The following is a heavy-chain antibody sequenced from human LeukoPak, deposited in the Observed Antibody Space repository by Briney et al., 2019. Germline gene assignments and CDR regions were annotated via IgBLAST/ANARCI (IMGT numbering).Heavy chain of an antibody. CDR2: IYTSGST. D-gene: IGHD4-11*01. CDR3: AGSEVTTGLFDY. V-gene: IGHV4-4*07. Sequence: SETLSLTCTVSGGSISSYYWSWIRQPAGKGLEWIGRIYTSGSTNYNPSLKSRVTISVDKSKNQFSLKLSSVTAADTAVYYCAGSEVTTGLFDYWGQGTLVTVSS. J-gene: IGHJ4*02. CDR1: GGSISSYY.